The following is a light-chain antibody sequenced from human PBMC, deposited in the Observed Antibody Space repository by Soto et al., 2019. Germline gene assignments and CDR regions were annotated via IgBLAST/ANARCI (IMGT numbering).Light chain of an antibody. V-gene: IGLV1-40*01. CDR1: SSSIGAGYD. CDR3: QSYDSSLSVV. J-gene: IGLJ2*01. Sequence: QSVLTQPPSVSGAPGQRVTISCTGSSSSIGAGYDVHWYQQLPGTAPKLLIYGNSNRPSGVPDRFSGSKSGTSASLAITGLQAEDEADYYCQSYDSSLSVVFGGGTKLTAL. CDR2: GNS.